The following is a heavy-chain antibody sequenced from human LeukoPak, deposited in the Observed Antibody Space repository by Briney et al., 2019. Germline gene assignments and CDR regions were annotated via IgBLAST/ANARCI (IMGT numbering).Heavy chain of an antibody. CDR1: GGTFSSYA. Sequence: GASVKVSCKASGGTFSSYAISWVRQAPGQGLEWMGGIIPIFGTANYAQKFQGRVTITADESTSTAYMELSSLRSEDTAVYYCARTRGYSYGHEPDFDYWGQGTLVTVSS. D-gene: IGHD5-18*01. CDR3: ARTRGYSYGHEPDFDY. V-gene: IGHV1-69*13. J-gene: IGHJ4*02. CDR2: IIPIFGTA.